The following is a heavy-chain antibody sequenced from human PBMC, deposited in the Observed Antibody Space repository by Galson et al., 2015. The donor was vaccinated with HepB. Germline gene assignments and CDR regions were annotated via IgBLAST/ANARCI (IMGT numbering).Heavy chain of an antibody. Sequence: SLRLSCAASGFAFSRYAMSWVRQAPGKGLEWVSAISGSDDSTYFADSGKGRFSIFRDNSKNTLYLQLNSLRAGDTAVYYCAAHTADGESTFDFWGQGTLVTVSS. CDR1: GFAFSRYA. V-gene: IGHV3-23*01. CDR2: ISGSDDST. D-gene: IGHD4-17*01. J-gene: IGHJ4*02. CDR3: AAHTADGESTFDF.